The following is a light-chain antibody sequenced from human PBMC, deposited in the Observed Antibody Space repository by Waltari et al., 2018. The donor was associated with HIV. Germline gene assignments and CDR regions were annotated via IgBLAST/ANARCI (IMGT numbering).Light chain of an antibody. V-gene: IGKV3-20*01. J-gene: IGKJ3*01. CDR1: QSVSSTY. Sequence: EIVLTQSPGTLSLSPGERATLSCRATQSVSSTYLAWYQQKPGQAPRLLIYGASSRATGIPDRFSGSGSGTDFTLTISRLEPEDFAVYYCQHYDISPMFTFGPGTKVDIK. CDR3: QHYDISPMFT. CDR2: GAS.